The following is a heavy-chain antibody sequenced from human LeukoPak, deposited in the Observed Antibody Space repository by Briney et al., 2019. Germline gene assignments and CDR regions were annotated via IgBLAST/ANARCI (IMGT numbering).Heavy chain of an antibody. J-gene: IGHJ3*02. D-gene: IGHD2-15*01. Sequence: LGESRKISCKSSDYNFASYWIGWVRQKTGKGLELMGIIFPADADTRYSPSLQGQVIISVDKSITTASLQWSSLKASDTATYYCARRREGGFDIWGQGTRVTVSS. V-gene: IGHV5-51*01. CDR1: DYNFASYW. CDR2: IFPADADT. CDR3: ARRREGGFDI.